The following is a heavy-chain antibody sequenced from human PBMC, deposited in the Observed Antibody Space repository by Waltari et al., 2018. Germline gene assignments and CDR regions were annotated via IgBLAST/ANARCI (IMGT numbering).Heavy chain of an antibody. CDR3: VRGAGWLLEY. J-gene: IGHJ4*02. D-gene: IGHD3-10*01. V-gene: IGHV3-7*04. CDR2: IKQDGSEE. CDR1: GFTLRNFW. Sequence: EVHLVESGGGLVQPGGSLRLACAASGFTLRNFWMNWARQAPGKGPEWVANIKQDGSEEYYVDSVNGRFTISRDNAKNSLYLQMNSLRVEDTAVYYCVRGAGWLLEYWGQGTLATVSS.